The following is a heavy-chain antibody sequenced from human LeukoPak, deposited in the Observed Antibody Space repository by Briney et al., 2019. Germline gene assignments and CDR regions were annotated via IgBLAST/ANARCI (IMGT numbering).Heavy chain of an antibody. CDR1: GITVSSND. Sequence: GGSLRLSCAASGITVSSNDMSWVRQAPGKGLEWVSVIYSGGSTYYADSVKGRFTISRDNAKNSLYLQMNSLRAEDTAVYYCAKLDVISGLDSWGQGTLVTVSS. J-gene: IGHJ4*02. D-gene: IGHD3-16*02. V-gene: IGHV3-66*04. CDR3: AKLDVISGLDS. CDR2: IYSGGST.